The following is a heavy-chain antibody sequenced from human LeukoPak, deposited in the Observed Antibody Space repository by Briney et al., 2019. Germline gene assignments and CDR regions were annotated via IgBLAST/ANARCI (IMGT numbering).Heavy chain of an antibody. J-gene: IGHJ5*02. V-gene: IGHV4-39*07. CDR3: AREEVRGLPSDYWFDP. CDR2: IYYSGST. CDR1: GGSISSSSYY. Sequence: SETLSLTCTVSGGSISSSSYYWGWIRQPSGKGLEWIGSIYYSGSTYYNPSLKSRLTVSVDTSKNQFSLKMNSVTAADTAVYYCAREEVRGLPSDYWFDPWGQGTLVTVSS. D-gene: IGHD3-10*01.